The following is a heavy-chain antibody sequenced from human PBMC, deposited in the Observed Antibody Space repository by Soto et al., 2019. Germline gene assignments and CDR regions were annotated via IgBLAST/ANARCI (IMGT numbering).Heavy chain of an antibody. D-gene: IGHD2-8*01. CDR1: GYTFTNYG. J-gene: IGHJ4*02. V-gene: IGHV1-18*01. Sequence: ASVKVSCKASGYTFTNYGITWVRQAPGQGLEWMGWISAYNGNTHYTQKFQDRVTLTTDTSTTTAHMELRNLGSDNTAVYYCARSGAYCTSITCLFDSFWGLGTLVTVSS. CDR2: ISAYNGNT. CDR3: ARSGAYCTSITCLFDSF.